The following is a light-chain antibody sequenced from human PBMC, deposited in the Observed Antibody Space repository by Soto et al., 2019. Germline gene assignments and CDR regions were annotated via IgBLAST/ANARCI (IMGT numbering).Light chain of an antibody. J-gene: IGKJ4*01. CDR2: GAS. CDR1: QSVSTN. V-gene: IGKV3-15*01. CDR3: QHYNNRPLT. Sequence: EIVMTQSPATLSVSPGERATLSCRASQSVSTNLDWYKQKPGQAPRPLIYGASTRATGIPARFSGSGSGTEFTLTISSLQSEDVAVYYCQHYNNRPLTFGGGAKVEIK.